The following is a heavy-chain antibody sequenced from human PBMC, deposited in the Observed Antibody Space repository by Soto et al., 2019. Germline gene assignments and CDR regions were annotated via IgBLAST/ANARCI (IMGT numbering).Heavy chain of an antibody. J-gene: IGHJ4*01. CDR1: GSKFKTYG. V-gene: IGHV3-30*03. D-gene: IGHD6-13*01. CDR3: ARELGD. Sequence: QVQLVESGGGVVQPGRSLRLSCVDSGSKFKTYGMHWVRQAPGKGLEWVAVISYDGSNKYYTDSVKGRFTISRDNSKNTLYRQMSSLREDDTAVYYCARELGDWGHGTLVTVTS. CDR2: ISYDGSNK.